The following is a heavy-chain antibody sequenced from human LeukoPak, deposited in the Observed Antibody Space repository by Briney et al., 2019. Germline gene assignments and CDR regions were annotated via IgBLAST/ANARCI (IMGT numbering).Heavy chain of an antibody. J-gene: IGHJ5*02. CDR2: IYYSGST. Sequence: SETLSLTCTVSGGSISSSSYYWGWLRQPPGKGLEWIGSIYYSGSTYYNPSLKSRVTISVDTSKNQFSLKLSSVTAADTAVYYCARDPVDVSGSFDPWGQGTLVTVSS. V-gene: IGHV4-39*07. CDR1: GGSISSSSYY. D-gene: IGHD6-19*01. CDR3: ARDPVDVSGSFDP.